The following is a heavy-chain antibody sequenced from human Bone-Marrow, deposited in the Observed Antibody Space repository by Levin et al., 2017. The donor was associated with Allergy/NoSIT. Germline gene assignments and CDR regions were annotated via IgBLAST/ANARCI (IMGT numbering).Heavy chain of an antibody. CDR2: IDPSDENT. Sequence: EASVKVSCKASGYSFSNYYIHWVRQAPGHGLEWLGLIDPSDENTNYAQNFQARVTMTRDTSTATIYMELRSLGSEDTAVYYCATGPRSGIFDFWGQGSLVTVSS. V-gene: IGHV1-46*01. D-gene: IGHD1-26*01. J-gene: IGHJ4*02. CDR3: ATGPRSGIFDF. CDR1: GYSFSNYY.